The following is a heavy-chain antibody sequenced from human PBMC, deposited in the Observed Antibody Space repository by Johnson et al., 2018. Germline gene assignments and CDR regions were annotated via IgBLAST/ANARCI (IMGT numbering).Heavy chain of an antibody. CDR2: ISYDGRNK. V-gene: IGHV3-30*18. CDR1: GFTFNHFG. Sequence: VQLVESGGGVVQPGRSLRRSGGASGFTFNHFGMHLVSQAPGKGLEWVADISYDGRNKNYADSVKGRFAIYRDNSKNTLYVKMDSLRAEDTAVYYFAKARSVRYSSRWSDAFDIWGPGTMVTVSS. D-gene: IGHD6-13*01. J-gene: IGHJ3*02. CDR3: AKARSVRYSSRWSDAFDI.